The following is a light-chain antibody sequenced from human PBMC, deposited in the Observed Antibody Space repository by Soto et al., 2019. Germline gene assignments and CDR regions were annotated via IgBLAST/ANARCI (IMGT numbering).Light chain of an antibody. CDR3: TSYTTSSTYV. CDR1: SSDVGNYIY. J-gene: IGLJ1*01. CDR2: EVS. V-gene: IGLV2-14*01. Sequence: QSVLTQPASVSRPPGQSITISCTGTSSDVGNYIYVFWFQQHPGKAPKLIISEVSNRPSGVSSRFSGSKSGNTASLTISGLQAEDEAHYYCTSYTTSSTYVFGTGTKVTVL.